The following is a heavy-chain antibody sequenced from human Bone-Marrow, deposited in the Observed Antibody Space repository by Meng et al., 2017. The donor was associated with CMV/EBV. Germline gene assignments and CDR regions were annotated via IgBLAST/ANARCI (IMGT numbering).Heavy chain of an antibody. D-gene: IGHD3-16*01. CDR3: ARGSRRGWFDP. CDR2: INHSGST. V-gene: IGHV4-34*01. Sequence: SETLSLTCAVYGGSFSGYYWSWIRQPPGKGLEWIGEINHSGSTNYNPSLKSRVTISVDTSKNQFSLKLSSVTAADTAVYYCARGSRRGWFDPWGQGTLVTVSS. J-gene: IGHJ5*02. CDR1: GGSFSGYY.